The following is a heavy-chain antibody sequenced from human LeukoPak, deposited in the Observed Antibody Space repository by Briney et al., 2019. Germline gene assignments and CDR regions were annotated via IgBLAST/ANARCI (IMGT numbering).Heavy chain of an antibody. CDR3: ATKGTTGTTSYYYYYMDV. V-gene: IGHV4-59*08. D-gene: IGHD1-1*01. J-gene: IGHJ6*03. CDR2: IYYSRST. Sequence: PSETLSLTCTVSGGSISSYCWSWIRQPPGKGLEWIGYIYYSRSTNYNPSLRSRVTISVDTSKNQFSLKLSSVTAADTAVYYCATKGTTGTTSYYYYYMDVWGKGTTVTVSS. CDR1: GGSISSYC.